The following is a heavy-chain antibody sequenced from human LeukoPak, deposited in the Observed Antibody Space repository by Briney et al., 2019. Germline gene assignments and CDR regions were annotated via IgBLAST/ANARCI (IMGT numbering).Heavy chain of an antibody. J-gene: IGHJ5*02. CDR2: IYYSGNT. D-gene: IGHD6-13*01. V-gene: IGHV4-59*08. CDR1: GGSISSYY. Sequence: SETLSLTCTVSGGSISSYYWSWIRQPPGKGLEWIGYIYYSGNTNYNPSLKSRVTISVDTSKNQFSLKLSSVTAADTAVYYCARHVGTIAAAGTSWFDPWGQGTLVTVSS. CDR3: ARHVGTIAAAGTSWFDP.